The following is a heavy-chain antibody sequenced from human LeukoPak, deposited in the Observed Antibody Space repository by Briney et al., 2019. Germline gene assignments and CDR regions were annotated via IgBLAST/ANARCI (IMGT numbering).Heavy chain of an antibody. CDR1: GGSISSYY. D-gene: IGHD4-11*01. V-gene: IGHV4-59*13. J-gene: IGHJ6*03. Sequence: SETLSLTCTVSGGSISSYYWRWIRQPPGKGLEWIAYIYYSGSTNYNPSLKSRVTISVDTSKNQFSLKLSSVTAADTAVYYCARDGGYSNPFYYYYYYMDVWGKGTTVAVSS. CDR2: IYYSGST. CDR3: ARDGGYSNPFYYYYYYMDV.